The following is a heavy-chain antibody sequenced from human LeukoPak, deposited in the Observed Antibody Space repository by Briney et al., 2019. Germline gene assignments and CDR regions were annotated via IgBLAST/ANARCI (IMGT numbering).Heavy chain of an antibody. Sequence: GGSLRLSCAASGFTFTDHWMNWVRQAPGKGLEWVANMNVDGSEKYYVDSVKGRFTISRDNAKNTVYLQLDSLRADDTAMYYCARDYTSSSGRAFDVWGQGTMVTVSS. D-gene: IGHD6-6*01. CDR1: GFTFTDHW. J-gene: IGHJ3*01. V-gene: IGHV3-7*01. CDR2: MNVDGSEK. CDR3: ARDYTSSSGRAFDV.